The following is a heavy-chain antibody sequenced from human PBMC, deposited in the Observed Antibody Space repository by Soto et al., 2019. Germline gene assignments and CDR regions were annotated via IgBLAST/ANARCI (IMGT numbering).Heavy chain of an antibody. CDR1: GQSFSGHS. CDR3: ARGSGIVALPGELEDVKYDY. V-gene: IGHV4-34*01. Sequence: QVQLQQWGAGLVKPSETLSLSCAVYGQSFSGHSWAWIRQPPGKGLEWIGEINESGSTYYNPSPKGRGTISTDTSKSQFSLKLSSVSAADTAAYFCARGSGIVALPGELEDVKYDYWGQGTLVNVSS. CDR2: INESGST. J-gene: IGHJ4*02. D-gene: IGHD1-1*01.